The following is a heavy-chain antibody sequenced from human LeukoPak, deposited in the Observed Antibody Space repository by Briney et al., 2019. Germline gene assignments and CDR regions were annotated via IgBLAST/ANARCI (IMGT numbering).Heavy chain of an antibody. Sequence: GGSLRLSCAASGFSFRDHYMSWIRQAPGKGLEWISYISSSGNTINYADSVKGRFTTSRDNAKNSLYLQMNSLRAEDTAVYYCARDKAAAPPPPDAFDIWGQGTMVTVSS. CDR3: ARDKAAAPPPPDAFDI. D-gene: IGHD6-13*01. J-gene: IGHJ3*02. V-gene: IGHV3-11*01. CDR2: ISSSGNTI. CDR1: GFSFRDHY.